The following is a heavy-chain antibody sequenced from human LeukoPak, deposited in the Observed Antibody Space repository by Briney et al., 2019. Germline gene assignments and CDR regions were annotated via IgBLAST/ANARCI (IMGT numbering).Heavy chain of an antibody. Sequence: GGSLRLSCAASRFTFSSYWMNWVRQAPGKGLEWVANIKQDGSEKYYVDSAKGRFTISRDNAKNSLYLQMNSLRAEDTAVYYCAKPFTISGATDAFDIWGQGTMVTVSS. CDR1: RFTFSSYW. D-gene: IGHD3-3*01. CDR2: IKQDGSEK. CDR3: AKPFTISGATDAFDI. V-gene: IGHV3-7*01. J-gene: IGHJ3*02.